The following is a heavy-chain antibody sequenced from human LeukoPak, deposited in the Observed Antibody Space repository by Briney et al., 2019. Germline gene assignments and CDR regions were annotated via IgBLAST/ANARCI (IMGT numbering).Heavy chain of an antibody. D-gene: IGHD2-15*01. Sequence: GGSLRLSCAASGFTFSTYGMSWVRQAPGKGLEWVSAVSSTGGTTYYADSVKGRFTISRDNSKNTLFLQMNSLRAEDTAVYYCAKNGDRGAFCSGGTCYPYYYYYMDVWGKGTTVTISS. V-gene: IGHV3-23*01. CDR3: AKNGDRGAFCSGGTCYPYYYYYMDV. J-gene: IGHJ6*03. CDR2: VSSTGGTT. CDR1: GFTFSTYG.